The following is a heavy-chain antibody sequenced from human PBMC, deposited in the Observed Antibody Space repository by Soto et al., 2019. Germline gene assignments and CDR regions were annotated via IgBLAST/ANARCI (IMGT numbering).Heavy chain of an antibody. J-gene: IGHJ6*02. V-gene: IGHV3-9*01. CDR3: AKDREVGDNYFSGLDV. D-gene: IGHD2-21*02. Sequence: EVQLVESGGTLIQPGRSLRLSCAASGFTFDDYAMHWVRQAPGKGLEWVSGISWNSGSIGYADSVKGRFTISRDNAKNYLYLQMNSLRPEDTAVYYCAKDREVGDNYFSGLDVWGQGTTVTVSS. CDR2: ISWNSGSI. CDR1: GFTFDDYA.